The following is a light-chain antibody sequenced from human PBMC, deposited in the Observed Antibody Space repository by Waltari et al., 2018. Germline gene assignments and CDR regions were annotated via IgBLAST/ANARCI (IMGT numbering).Light chain of an antibody. J-gene: IGKJ1*01. V-gene: IGKV3-11*01. CDR1: QSVNSY. CDR2: DGS. CDR3: QQYYSTPPT. Sequence: EIVLTQSPATLSLSPGERATLSCRASQSVNSYLAWYQQKPGQAPRLLIYDGSRRASGIPARFSGSGSGTDFTLTISSLQAEDVAVYYCQQYYSTPPTFGQGTKVEIK.